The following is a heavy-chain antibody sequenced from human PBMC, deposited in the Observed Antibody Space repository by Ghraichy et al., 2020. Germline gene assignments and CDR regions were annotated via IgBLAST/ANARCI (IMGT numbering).Heavy chain of an antibody. CDR1: GFTFSSYA. D-gene: IGHD3-10*01. CDR3: AKGPLVRGVTYFDY. V-gene: IGHV3-23*01. J-gene: IGHJ4*02. CDR2: ISGSGGST. Sequence: GESLNISCAASGFTFSSYAMSWVRQAPGKGLEWVSAISGSGGSTYYADSVKGRFTISRDNSKNTLYLQMNSLRAEDTAVYYCAKGPLVRGVTYFDYWGQGTLVTVSS.